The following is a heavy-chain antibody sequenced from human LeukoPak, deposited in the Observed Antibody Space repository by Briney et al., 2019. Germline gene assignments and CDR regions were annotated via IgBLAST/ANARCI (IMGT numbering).Heavy chain of an antibody. CDR3: ARVPWGYFDY. CDR2: IYHSGST. D-gene: IGHD7-27*01. V-gene: IGHV4-4*02. J-gene: IGHJ4*02. CDR1: GGSISSSNW. Sequence: SETLSLTCAVSGGSISSSNWWSWVRQPPGKGLEWIGEIYHSGSTNYNPSLKSRVTISVDTSKNQFSLKLSSVTAADTAVYYCARVPWGYFDYWGQGTLVTVSS.